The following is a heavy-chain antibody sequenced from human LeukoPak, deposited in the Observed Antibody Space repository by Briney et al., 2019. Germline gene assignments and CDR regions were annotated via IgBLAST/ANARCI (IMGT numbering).Heavy chain of an antibody. J-gene: IGHJ6*02. CDR3: ARGWFGYGMDV. V-gene: IGHV6-1*01. Sequence: SQTLSLTGAISGDSVSSNSATWNWIRHSPSRGLEWLGRTYYRSKWYNDYAVSVKSRITINPDTSKNQFSLQLNSVTPEDTAVYYCARGWFGYGMDVWGQGTTVTVSS. CDR1: GDSVSSNSAT. CDR2: TYYRSKWYN. D-gene: IGHD3-16*01.